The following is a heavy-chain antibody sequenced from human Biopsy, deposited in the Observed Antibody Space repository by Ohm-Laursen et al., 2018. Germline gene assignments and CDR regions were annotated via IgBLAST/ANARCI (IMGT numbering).Heavy chain of an antibody. V-gene: IGHV4-39*01. Sequence: SDTLSLTWSVSGDSISASTTSYWAWLRQPPGKGLEWIGSIYNSETTFYNPSLKSRVAISVDTSTNQFSLKVSSVTAADTALYYCARHPTGFWFDPWGRGTLVTVSS. CDR1: GDSISASTTSY. CDR2: IYNSETT. J-gene: IGHJ5*02. CDR3: ARHPTGFWFDP.